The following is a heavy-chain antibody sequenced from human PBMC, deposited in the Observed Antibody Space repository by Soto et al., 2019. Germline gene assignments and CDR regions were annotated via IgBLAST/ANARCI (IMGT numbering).Heavy chain of an antibody. CDR2: ISGGGGTT. V-gene: IGHV3-23*01. D-gene: IGHD2-15*01. J-gene: IGHJ6*02. CDR3: ARGPRTPPPHDYGMDV. CDR1: GFTFSSHV. Sequence: EVQLLESGGGLVQPGGSLSLSCAASGFTFSSHVMNWVRQAPGKGLVWVAAISGGGGTTFYGDSVEGRFTMSRENSKNTLFLQMNSLTAEDTAVYYCARGPRTPPPHDYGMDVWGQGTTVTVSS.